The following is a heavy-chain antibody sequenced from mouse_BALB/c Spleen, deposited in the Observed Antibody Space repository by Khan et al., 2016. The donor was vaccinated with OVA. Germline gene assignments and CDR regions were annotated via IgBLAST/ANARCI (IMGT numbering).Heavy chain of an antibody. Sequence: VQLQQSGTVLARPGASVKMSCKGSGYTFTNYWMHWVKQRPGQVLEWIGVIYPGNSDTNYNQKFKGKAKLTAVTSTSTAYMELNSLTKADSAVYYCSRYGVGNYESWDYWGQGTTLTVSS. CDR3: SRYGVGNYESWDY. CDR1: GYTFTNYW. J-gene: IGHJ2*01. V-gene: IGHV1-5*01. D-gene: IGHD2-1*01. CDR2: IYPGNSDT.